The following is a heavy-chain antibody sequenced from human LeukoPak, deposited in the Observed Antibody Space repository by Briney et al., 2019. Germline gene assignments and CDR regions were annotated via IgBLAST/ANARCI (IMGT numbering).Heavy chain of an antibody. Sequence: ASVKVSCKVSGYTLTELSMHWVRQAPGKGLEWMGGFDPEDGETIYAQKFQGRVTMTEDTSTDTAYMELSSLRSKDTAVYYCSSVVAATKLYYYGMDVWGQGTTVTVSS. V-gene: IGHV1-24*01. CDR2: FDPEDGET. D-gene: IGHD2-15*01. CDR3: SSVVAATKLYYYGMDV. J-gene: IGHJ6*02. CDR1: GYTLTELS.